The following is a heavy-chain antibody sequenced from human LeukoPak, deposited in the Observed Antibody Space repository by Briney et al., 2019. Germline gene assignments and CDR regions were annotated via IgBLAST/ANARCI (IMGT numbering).Heavy chain of an antibody. CDR2: INHSGST. V-gene: IGHV4-34*01. Sequence: SETLSLTCTVYGGSFSGYYWSWIRQPPGKGLEWIGEINHSGSTNYNPSLKSRVTISVDTSKNQFSLKLSSVTAADTAVYYCARSYYDFWSGYQDYWGQGTLVTVSS. CDR3: ARSYYDFWSGYQDY. CDR1: GGSFSGYY. D-gene: IGHD3-3*01. J-gene: IGHJ4*02.